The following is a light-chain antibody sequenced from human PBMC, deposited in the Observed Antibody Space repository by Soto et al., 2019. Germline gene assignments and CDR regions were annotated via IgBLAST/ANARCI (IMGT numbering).Light chain of an antibody. J-gene: IGKJ5*01. CDR3: QQYNKWPPIT. V-gene: IGKV3-15*01. CDR2: GAS. Sequence: EIVMTQSPATLSVSPVERATLSCRASQSVSSNLAWYQQEPGQAPRLLIYGASTRATGIPAKFSGGGSGTEFTLTISSLQSEDFAVYYCQQYNKWPPITFGQGTRLEIK. CDR1: QSVSSN.